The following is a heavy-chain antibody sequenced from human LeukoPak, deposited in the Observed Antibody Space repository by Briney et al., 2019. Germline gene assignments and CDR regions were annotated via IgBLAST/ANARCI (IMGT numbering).Heavy chain of an antibody. CDR1: GGTFSSYA. CDR2: IIPILGIA. J-gene: IGHJ3*02. Sequence: GASVKVSCKASGGTFSSYAISWVRQAPGQGLEWMGRIIPILGIANYAQKFQGRVTITADKSTSTAYMELSSLRSEDTAVYYCARDLTFGGVIATFGASDIWGQGTMVTVSS. D-gene: IGHD3-16*02. V-gene: IGHV1-69*04. CDR3: ARDLTFGGVIATFGASDI.